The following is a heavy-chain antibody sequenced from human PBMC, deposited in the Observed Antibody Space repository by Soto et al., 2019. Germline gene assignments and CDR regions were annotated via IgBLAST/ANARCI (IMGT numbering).Heavy chain of an antibody. D-gene: IGHD3-10*01. Sequence: ASVKVSCKASGYTFTSYAMHWVRQAPGQRLEWMGWINAGNGNTKYSQKFQGRVTITRDTSASTAYMELSSLRSEDTAVYYCARDSMVRGAQSLFGYYGMDVWGQGSTVTVAS. CDR3: ARDSMVRGAQSLFGYYGMDV. V-gene: IGHV1-3*01. CDR2: INAGNGNT. CDR1: GYTFTSYA. J-gene: IGHJ6*02.